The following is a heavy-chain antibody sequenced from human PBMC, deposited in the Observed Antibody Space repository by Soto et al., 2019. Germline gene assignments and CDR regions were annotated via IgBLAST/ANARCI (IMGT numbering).Heavy chain of an antibody. J-gene: IGHJ6*02. V-gene: IGHV4-34*01. D-gene: IGHD6-19*01. Sequence: SETLSLTCAVYGGTFSGYSWTWIRQPPRKRLEWIGEINHGGTTNYNPSLKSRVTLSVDTSKNQFSLELSSVTAADTAVYYCARGYGYSSGWGFSYYNGMDVWGQGNTVTVSS. CDR2: INHGGTT. CDR1: GGTFSGYS. CDR3: ARGYGYSSGWGFSYYNGMDV.